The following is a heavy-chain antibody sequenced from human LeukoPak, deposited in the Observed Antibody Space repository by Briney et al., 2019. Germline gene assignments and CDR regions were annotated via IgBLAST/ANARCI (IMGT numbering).Heavy chain of an antibody. CDR3: AKDHNYGSYFDY. CDR2: IKQDGSEK. Sequence: GGSLRLSCAASGFTFSSYWMSWVRQAPGKGLEWVANIKQDGSEKYYVDSVKGRFTISRDNAKNSLYLQMNSLRTEDTALYYCAKDHNYGSYFDYWGQGTLVTVSS. J-gene: IGHJ4*02. D-gene: IGHD3-10*01. CDR1: GFTFSSYW. V-gene: IGHV3-7*03.